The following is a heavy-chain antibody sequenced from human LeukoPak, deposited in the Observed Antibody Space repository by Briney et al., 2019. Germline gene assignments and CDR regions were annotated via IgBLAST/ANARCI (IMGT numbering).Heavy chain of an antibody. J-gene: IGHJ4*02. D-gene: IGHD5-24*01. V-gene: IGHV3-7*01. Sequence: GGSLRLPCAASGFTFGSFWMSWVRQAPGRGLELVANIKPDGSEKYYVDSVRGRFTISRDNPQNSLYLQMSSLRADDTAVYYCARDDGYRSYDYGGQGTLVTVSS. CDR1: GFTFGSFW. CDR3: ARDDGYRSYDY. CDR2: IKPDGSEK.